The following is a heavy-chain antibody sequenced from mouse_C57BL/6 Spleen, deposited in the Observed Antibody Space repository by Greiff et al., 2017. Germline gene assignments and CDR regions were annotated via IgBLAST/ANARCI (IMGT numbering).Heavy chain of an antibody. CDR2: IDPSDSET. Sequence: QVQLQQPGAELVRPGSSVKLSCKASGYTFTSYWMHWVKQRPIQGLEWIGNIDPSDSETHYNQKFKDKATLTVDKSSSTAYMQLSSLTSEDSAVYYCAREDYSNYFDYWGQGTTLTVSS. J-gene: IGHJ2*01. CDR1: GYTFTSYW. D-gene: IGHD2-5*01. CDR3: AREDYSNYFDY. V-gene: IGHV1-52*01.